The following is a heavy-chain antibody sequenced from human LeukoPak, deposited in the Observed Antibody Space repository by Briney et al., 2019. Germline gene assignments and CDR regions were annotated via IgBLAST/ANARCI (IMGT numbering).Heavy chain of an antibody. V-gene: IGHV1-18*04. J-gene: IGHJ6*04. Sequence: ASVKVSCKASGYTFTSYGISWVRQAPGQGLEWMGWISAYNGNINYAQKPQGRVTMTTDTSTSTAYMELRSLRSDDTAVYYCASAPYDILTGYNYGMDVWGKGTTVTVSS. D-gene: IGHD3-9*01. CDR3: ASAPYDILTGYNYGMDV. CDR1: GYTFTSYG. CDR2: ISAYNGNI.